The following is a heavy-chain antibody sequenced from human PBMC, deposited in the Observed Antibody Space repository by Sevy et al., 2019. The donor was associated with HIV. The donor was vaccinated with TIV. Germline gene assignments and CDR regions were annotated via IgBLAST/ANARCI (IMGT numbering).Heavy chain of an antibody. CDR2: VSWSSDKI. CDR3: VKVIMAMITVGGAFDI. CDR1: GFRFDDYA. D-gene: IGHD1-26*01. V-gene: IGHV3-9*01. J-gene: IGHJ3*02. Sequence: GGSLRLSCAASGFRFDDYAMHWVRLAPGKGLEWVSGVSWSSDKIYYADSVKGRFTISRDNAKTSLVLQMNSLTTEDTALYYCVKVIMAMITVGGAFDIWGRGTTVTVSS.